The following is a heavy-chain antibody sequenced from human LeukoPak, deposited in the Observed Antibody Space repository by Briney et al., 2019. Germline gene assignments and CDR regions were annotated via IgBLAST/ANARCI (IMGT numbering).Heavy chain of an antibody. CDR1: AFTFSSYA. CDR3: AKRSLTGRISSGGMDV. V-gene: IGHV3-23*01. Sequence: GGSLRLSCAASAFTFSSYAMNCVRQAPGKGLEWVSASSGSGGSTYYADSVKGRFTISRDNSKNTLYLQMNSLRAEDTAVYYCAKRSLTGRISSGGMDVWGQGTTVTVSS. D-gene: IGHD3-9*01. CDR2: SSGSGGST. J-gene: IGHJ6*02.